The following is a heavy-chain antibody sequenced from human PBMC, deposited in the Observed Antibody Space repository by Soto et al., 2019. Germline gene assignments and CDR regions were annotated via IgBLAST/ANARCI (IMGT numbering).Heavy chain of an antibody. CDR3: ARALQYYDFWSGYSPYFDY. CDR2: INPSGGST. Sequence: GASVKVCCKASGYTFTSYYMHWVRQAPGQGLEWMGIINPSGGSTSYAQKFQGRVTMTRDTSTSTVYMELSSLRSEDTAVYYCARALQYYDFWSGYSPYFDYWGQGTLVTVSS. CDR1: GYTFTSYY. J-gene: IGHJ4*02. V-gene: IGHV1-46*01. D-gene: IGHD3-3*01.